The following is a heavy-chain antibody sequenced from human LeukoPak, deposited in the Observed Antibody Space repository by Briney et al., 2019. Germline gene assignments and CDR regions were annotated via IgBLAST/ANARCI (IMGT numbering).Heavy chain of an antibody. D-gene: IGHD1-26*01. CDR2: IKEDGSEK. V-gene: IGHV3-7*01. CDR3: YCGTYSGFDN. Sequence: GGSLRLSCAASGFTFSSYWMNWIRQAPGKGLEWVATIKEDGSEKYYVDSVKGRFTISRDNAKNSLYLQMNSLRAEDTAVYYCYCGTYSGFDNWGQGTQLTVSS. J-gene: IGHJ4*02. CDR1: GFTFSSYW.